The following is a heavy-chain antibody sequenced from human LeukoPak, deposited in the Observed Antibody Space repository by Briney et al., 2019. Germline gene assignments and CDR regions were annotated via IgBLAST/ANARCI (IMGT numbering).Heavy chain of an antibody. CDR3: ARAGDAAGIAARGYYFDY. J-gene: IGHJ4*02. CDR1: GGSISTYY. CDR2: IYYSGGT. D-gene: IGHD6-6*01. Sequence: SETLSLTCTVSGGSISTYYWSWFRQPPGKRLEWIGYIYYSGGTNYNPSLKSRVTISLDTSKKQFSLKLSSVTAADTAVYYCARAGDAAGIAARGYYFDYWGQGTLVTVSS. V-gene: IGHV4-59*01.